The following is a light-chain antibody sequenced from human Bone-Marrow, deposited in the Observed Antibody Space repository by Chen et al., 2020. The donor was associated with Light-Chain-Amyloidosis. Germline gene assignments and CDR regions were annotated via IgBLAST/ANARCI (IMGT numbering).Light chain of an antibody. J-gene: IGLJ3*02. V-gene: IGLV3-21*02. Sequence: SYVLNETSSVSVAPGQTAPIARGGNNIGSTSVHWYRQTPGQAPLLVVYDDNDRPSGIPERLSGSNSGNKATLTISRVEAGDEADYYCQVWDSSNDRPVFGGGTKLTVL. CDR2: DDN. CDR3: QVWDSSNDRPV. CDR1: NIGSTS.